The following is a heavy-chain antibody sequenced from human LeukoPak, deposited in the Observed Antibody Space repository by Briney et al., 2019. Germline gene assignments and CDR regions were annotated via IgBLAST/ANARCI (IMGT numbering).Heavy chain of an antibody. V-gene: IGHV3-23*01. D-gene: IGHD3-10*01. CDR3: AKSVYHSGNY. CDR1: GFTISTYG. J-gene: IGHJ4*02. Sequence: PGGSLRLSCAASGFTISTYGMSWVRQDPGKGLEWVSSISGGTTCYADSVKGRFTISRDNSKNTVSLQMNSLRAEDTAVYYCAKSVYHSGNYWGQGTLVTVSS. CDR2: ISGGTT.